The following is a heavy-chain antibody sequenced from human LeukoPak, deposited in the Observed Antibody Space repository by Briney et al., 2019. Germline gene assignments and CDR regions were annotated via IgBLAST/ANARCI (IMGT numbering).Heavy chain of an antibody. Sequence: GRSLRLSCAASGFTFNNYDIHWVRQAPGKGLEWVAVISYDGSNKYYADSVEGRFTIPRDNSKNTLYLQMNSLRAEDTAVYYCAKDRYYYDSSRGMDVWGQGTTVTVSS. V-gene: IGHV3-30*18. D-gene: IGHD3-22*01. CDR1: GFTFNNYD. CDR2: ISYDGSNK. CDR3: AKDRYYYDSSRGMDV. J-gene: IGHJ6*02.